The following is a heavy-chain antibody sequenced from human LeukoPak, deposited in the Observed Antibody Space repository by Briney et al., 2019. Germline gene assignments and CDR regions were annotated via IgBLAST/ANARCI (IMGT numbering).Heavy chain of an antibody. CDR3: ARLRTYYMDV. Sequence: GGSLRLSCAASGFTFDDYAMHWVRQAPGKGLEWVSGISWNSGSIGYADSVKGRFTISRDNAKNSLYLQMNSLRAEDTAMYYCARLRTYYMDVWGKGTTVTISS. J-gene: IGHJ6*03. CDR2: ISWNSGSI. CDR1: GFTFDDYA. V-gene: IGHV3-9*01. D-gene: IGHD1-14*01.